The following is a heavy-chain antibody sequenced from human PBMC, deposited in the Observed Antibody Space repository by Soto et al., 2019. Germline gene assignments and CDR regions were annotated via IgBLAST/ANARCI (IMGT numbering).Heavy chain of an antibody. J-gene: IGHJ6*03. Sequence: SETLSLTRTVSGGSISSYYWSWIRQPPGKGLEWIGYIYYTGSTNYNPSLKSRVTISVDTSKNQCSLKLSSVTAADTAVYYCARGSRYSYGYDVHYYYYMDVWGKGTTVTVSS. D-gene: IGHD5-18*01. CDR3: ARGSRYSYGYDVHYYYYMDV. CDR2: IYYTGST. V-gene: IGHV4-59*01. CDR1: GGSISSYY.